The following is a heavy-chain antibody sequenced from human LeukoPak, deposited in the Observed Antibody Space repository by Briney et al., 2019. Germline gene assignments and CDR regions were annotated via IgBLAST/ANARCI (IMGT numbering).Heavy chain of an antibody. Sequence: ASVKVSCKASGYTFTGYYMHWVRQAPGQGLEWMGWTNPNSGGTNYAQKFQGRVTMTRDTSISTAYMELSRLRSDDTAVYYCAREPYNWNNNWFDPWGQGTLVTVSS. J-gene: IGHJ5*02. D-gene: IGHD1/OR15-1a*01. CDR2: TNPNSGGT. CDR3: AREPYNWNNNWFDP. V-gene: IGHV1-2*02. CDR1: GYTFTGYY.